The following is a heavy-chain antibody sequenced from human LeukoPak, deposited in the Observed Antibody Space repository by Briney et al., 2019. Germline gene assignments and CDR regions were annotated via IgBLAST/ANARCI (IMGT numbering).Heavy chain of an antibody. CDR1: GGSFSGYY. D-gene: IGHD3-16*02. J-gene: IGHJ4*02. V-gene: IGHV4-34*01. Sequence: SETLSLTCAVYGGSFSGYYWSWIRQPPGKGLEWIGEINHSESTNYNPSLKSRVTISIDTTKNQFSLKLTSVTAADTAVYYCARLLGPLDYVWGSSRSKWGQGTLVTVSS. CDR3: ARLLGPLDYVWGSSRSK. CDR2: INHSEST.